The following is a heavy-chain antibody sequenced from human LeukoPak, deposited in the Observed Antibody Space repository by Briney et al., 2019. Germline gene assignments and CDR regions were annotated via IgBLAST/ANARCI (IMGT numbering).Heavy chain of an antibody. Sequence: SETLSLTCAVSGGSISSSNWWSWVRQPPGKGLEWIGEIYHSGSTNYNPSLKSRVTISVDKSKNQFSLKLSSVTAADTAVYYCARFYHDSHESAFDIWGQGTMVTVSS. CDR2: IYHSGST. CDR1: GGSISSSNW. V-gene: IGHV4-4*02. CDR3: ARFYHDSHESAFDI. J-gene: IGHJ3*02. D-gene: IGHD3-22*01.